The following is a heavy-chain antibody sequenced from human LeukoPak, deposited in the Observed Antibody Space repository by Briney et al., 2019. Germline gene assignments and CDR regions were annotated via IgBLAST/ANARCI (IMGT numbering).Heavy chain of an antibody. D-gene: IGHD3-10*01. Sequence: PGGSLRLSCAASGLTFSRHAMSWVRQAPGKGLEWVAVTSHDEGNKYYADSVKGRFTISRDNSKNTLYLQMNSLRAEDTAVYYCAKDEFGTFDYWGQGTLVTVSS. J-gene: IGHJ4*02. CDR1: GLTFSRHA. CDR2: TSHDEGNK. V-gene: IGHV3-30-3*01. CDR3: AKDEFGTFDY.